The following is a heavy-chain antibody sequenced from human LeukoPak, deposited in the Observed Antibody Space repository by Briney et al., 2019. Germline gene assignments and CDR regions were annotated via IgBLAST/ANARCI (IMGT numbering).Heavy chain of an antibody. CDR1: GGTFSSYA. V-gene: IGHV1-69*01. Sequence: SVQVSCQASGGTFSSYAISWVRQAPGQGLEWMGGIIPIFGTANYAQKFQGRVTITADESTSTAYMELSSLRSEDTAVYYCASPTTYYYDSSGYYYSFPFDYRGQGTLVTVSS. CDR2: IIPIFGTA. J-gene: IGHJ4*02. D-gene: IGHD3-22*01. CDR3: ASPTTYYYDSSGYYYSFPFDY.